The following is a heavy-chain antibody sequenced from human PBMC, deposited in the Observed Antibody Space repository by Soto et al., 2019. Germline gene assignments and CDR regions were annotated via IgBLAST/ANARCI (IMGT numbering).Heavy chain of an antibody. Sequence: GGSLRLSCAASGFTFSSYSMNWVRQAPGKGLEWVSSISSSSSYIYYADSVKGRFTISRDNAKNSLYLQINSLRAEDTAVYYCARDLDSPLSGVMDVWGQGTTVTVS. D-gene: IGHD2-8*01. CDR2: ISSSSSYI. CDR1: GFTFSSYS. CDR3: ARDLDSPLSGVMDV. J-gene: IGHJ6*02. V-gene: IGHV3-21*01.